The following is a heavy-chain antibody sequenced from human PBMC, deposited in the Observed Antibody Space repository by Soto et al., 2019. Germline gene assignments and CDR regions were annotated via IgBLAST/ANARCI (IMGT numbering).Heavy chain of an antibody. CDR2: ISWNSGTI. Sequence: EVELVESGGGLAQTGRSLRLSCATSGFKFDDKDMYWVRQAPGKGLEWVAGISWNSGTIGYADSVKGRFTISRDNAKNSLFLEMSPLRREDTAIYYCVKSPWSRRGDLDLWGRGTLVTVSS. V-gene: IGHV3-9*01. CDR1: GFKFDDKD. CDR3: VKSPWSRRGDLDL. D-gene: IGHD2-8*01. J-gene: IGHJ2*01.